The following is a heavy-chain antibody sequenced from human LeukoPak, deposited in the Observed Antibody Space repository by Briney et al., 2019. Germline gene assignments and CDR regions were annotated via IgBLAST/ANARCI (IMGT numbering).Heavy chain of an antibody. V-gene: IGHV1-58*01. J-gene: IGHJ4*02. CDR2: IVVGSGNT. CDR1: GFAFTSSA. CDR3: AASPDYYDSSGYSYYFDY. D-gene: IGHD3-22*01. Sequence: TSVKVSCKASGFAFTSSAVQWVRQARGQRLEWIGWIVVGSGNTNYAQKFQERVTITRDMSTSTAYMELSSLRSEDTAVYYCAASPDYYDSSGYSYYFDYWGQGTLVTVSS.